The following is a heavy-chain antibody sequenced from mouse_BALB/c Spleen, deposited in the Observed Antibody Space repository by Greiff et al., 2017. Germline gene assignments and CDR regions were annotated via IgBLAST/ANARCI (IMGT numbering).Heavy chain of an antibody. V-gene: IGHV5-6-5*01. CDR3: ARYYGNSYWYFDV. Sequence: EVMLVESGGGLVKPGGSLKLSCAASGFTFSSYAMSWVRQTPEKRLEWVASISSGGSTYYPDSVKGRFTISRDNARNILYLQMSSLRSEDTAMYYCARYYGNSYWYFDVWGAGTTVTVSS. CDR1: GFTFSSYA. J-gene: IGHJ1*01. CDR2: ISSGGST. D-gene: IGHD2-1*01.